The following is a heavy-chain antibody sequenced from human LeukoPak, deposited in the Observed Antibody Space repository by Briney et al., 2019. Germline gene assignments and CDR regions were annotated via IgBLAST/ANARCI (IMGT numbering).Heavy chain of an antibody. Sequence: SETLSLTCAVYGGSFSGYYWSWIRQPPGQGLEWIGETNNSGSTNYNPSLKSRVTISVDTSKNQFSLKLSSVTAADTAVYYCARGRVAVAGFYYYYYYMDVWGKGTTVTVSS. J-gene: IGHJ6*03. V-gene: IGHV4-34*01. CDR3: ARGRVAVAGFYYYYYYMDV. CDR2: TNNSGST. D-gene: IGHD6-19*01. CDR1: GGSFSGYY.